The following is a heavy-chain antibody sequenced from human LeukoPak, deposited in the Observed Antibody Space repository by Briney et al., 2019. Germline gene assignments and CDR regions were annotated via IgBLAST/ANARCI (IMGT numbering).Heavy chain of an antibody. CDR3: AKQWLDQYFQH. CDR1: GFTFSSYA. J-gene: IGHJ1*01. V-gene: IGHV3-23*01. D-gene: IGHD6-19*01. CDR2: ISGSGGST. Sequence: GGSLRLSCAASGFTFSSYAMSWVRQAPGKGLELVSAISGSGGSTYYADSVKGRFTISRDNSKNTLYLQMNSLRAEDTAVYYCAKQWLDQYFQHWGQGTLVTVSS.